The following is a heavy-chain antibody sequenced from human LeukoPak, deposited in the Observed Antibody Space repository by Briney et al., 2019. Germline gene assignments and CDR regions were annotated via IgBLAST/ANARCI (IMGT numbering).Heavy chain of an antibody. CDR3: AKGELQGYYYYYMDA. V-gene: IGHV3-23*01. Sequence: GGSLRLSCAASGFTFSSYAMSWVRQAPGKGLEWVSAISGSGGSTYYADSVKGRFTISRDNSKNTLYLQMNSLRAEDTAVYYCAKGELQGYYYYYMDAWGKGTTVTVSS. J-gene: IGHJ6*03. CDR2: ISGSGGST. D-gene: IGHD1-7*01. CDR1: GFTFSSYA.